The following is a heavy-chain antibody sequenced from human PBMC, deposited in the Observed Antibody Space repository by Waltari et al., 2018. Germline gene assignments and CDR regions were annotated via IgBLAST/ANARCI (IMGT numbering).Heavy chain of an antibody. CDR2: TYYRSKWYN. J-gene: IGHJ4*02. V-gene: IGHV6-1*01. CDR3: ARDRGGRGTYDFWSGYDY. CDR1: A. D-gene: IGHD3-3*01. Sequence: QVQLQQSGPGLVKPSQTLSLTCAAWHWIRQSPSRGLEWLGRTYYRSKWYNDYAVSVKSRITINPDTSKNQFSLQLNSVTPEDTAVYYCARDRGGRGTYDFWSGYDYWGQGTLVTVSS.